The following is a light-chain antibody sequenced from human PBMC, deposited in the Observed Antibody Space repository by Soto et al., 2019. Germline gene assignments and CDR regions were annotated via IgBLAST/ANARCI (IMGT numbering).Light chain of an antibody. J-gene: IGKJ4*01. CDR3: QNFRSSAIS. Sequence: ALKLTQYPFSLSASVGNRVSITCRASQGIGSALAWYQLKPGAAPALLIYDASTLESGVPSRFSGSRSGADFTLTISSLQHEDFATYYCQNFRSSAISFGRGTNVDIK. CDR2: DAS. CDR1: QGIGSA. V-gene: IGKV1-13*02.